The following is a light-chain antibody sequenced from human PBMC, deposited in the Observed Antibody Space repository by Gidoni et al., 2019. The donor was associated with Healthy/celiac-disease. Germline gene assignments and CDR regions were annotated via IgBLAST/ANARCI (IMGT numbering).Light chain of an antibody. CDR1: QSVSSIY. J-gene: IGKJ3*01. V-gene: IGKV3-20*01. CDR2: GAS. Sequence: EIALLQSPGTLSLSPGQRATLSCRPTQSVSSIYLAWYQQKPGQAPRLLIYGASSRATGIPDRFSGSGSGTDFTLNISRLEPEDFAVYYCQQYGSSPFTFGPGTKVDIK. CDR3: QQYGSSPFT.